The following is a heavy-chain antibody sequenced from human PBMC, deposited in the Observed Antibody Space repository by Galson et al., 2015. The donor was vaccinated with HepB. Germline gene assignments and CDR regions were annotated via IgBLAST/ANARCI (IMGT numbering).Heavy chain of an antibody. CDR2: ISSGGSS. Sequence: SLRLSCAASGFTFSIYAMTWVRQAPGKGLEWVSAISSGGSSYYADSVKGRFTISRDNSKSTLYLLMNSLRAEDTAVYYFAKVDLDSFAGTVYYYGMAVWGQGTTVTVSS. V-gene: IGHV3-23*01. CDR3: AKVDLDSFAGTVYYYGMAV. D-gene: IGHD6-13*01. CDR1: GFTFSIYA. J-gene: IGHJ6*02.